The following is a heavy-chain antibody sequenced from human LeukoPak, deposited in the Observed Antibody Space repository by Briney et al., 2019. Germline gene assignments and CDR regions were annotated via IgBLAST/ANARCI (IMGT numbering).Heavy chain of an antibody. D-gene: IGHD6-13*01. CDR3: AKGTSSWHEFDY. V-gene: IGHV3-43*01. Sequence: GGSLRLSCAASGFTFDDYTLHWVRQAPGKGLKWVSLISWDGGSTYYADSVKGRFTISRDNSKNSLYLQMNSLRTEDTALYYCAKGTSSWHEFDYWGQGTLVTVSS. CDR2: ISWDGGST. J-gene: IGHJ4*02. CDR1: GFTFDDYT.